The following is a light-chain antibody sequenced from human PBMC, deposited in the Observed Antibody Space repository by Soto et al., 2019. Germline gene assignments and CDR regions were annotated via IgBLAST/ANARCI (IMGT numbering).Light chain of an antibody. Sequence: QSVLTQPASVSGSPGQSITISCTGTSSDVGGYNYVSWYQQHPGKAPKLMIYDVSNRPSGVSIRCSGSKSGNTASLTISGLQAEDESDDYFSSYTSSSTLVFGVGTKLTVL. J-gene: IGLJ2*01. CDR3: SSYTSSSTLV. CDR1: SSDVGGYNY. V-gene: IGLV2-14*01. CDR2: DVS.